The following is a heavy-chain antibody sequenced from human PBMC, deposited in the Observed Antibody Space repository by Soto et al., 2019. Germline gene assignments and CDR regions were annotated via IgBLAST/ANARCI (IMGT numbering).Heavy chain of an antibody. V-gene: IGHV3-74*01. D-gene: IGHD3-10*01. CDR3: VREYMARGRDSNWFDP. J-gene: IGHJ5*02. Sequence: PGGSLRLSCAASGFIFSSYWMHWVRQAPGKGLVWVSRIKSDGSSTTYADSVKGRFTISRDNARNTLYLQMNSLRAEDTAVYYCVREYMARGRDSNWFDPWGQGPLVTVSS. CDR1: GFIFSSYW. CDR2: IKSDGSST.